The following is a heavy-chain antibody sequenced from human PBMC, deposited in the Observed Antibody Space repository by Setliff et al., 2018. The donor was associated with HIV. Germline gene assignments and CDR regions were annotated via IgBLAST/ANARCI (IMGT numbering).Heavy chain of an antibody. Sequence: GASVKVSCKASGYNFINNDINWVRQATGQGLEWMGWTNPNSGNSGYAQKFQGRVTMTRSTSFSTAYMELSNLTSEDTAIYYCARKHKVSLGRGIVVLWGFDPWGQGTLVTVSS. CDR2: TNPNSGNS. V-gene: IGHV1-8*02. J-gene: IGHJ5*02. CDR3: ARKHKVSLGRGIVVLWGFDP. CDR1: GYNFINND. D-gene: IGHD3-10*01.